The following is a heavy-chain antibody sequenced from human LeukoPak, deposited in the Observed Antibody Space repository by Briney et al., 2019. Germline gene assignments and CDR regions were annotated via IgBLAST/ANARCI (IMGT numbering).Heavy chain of an antibody. J-gene: IGHJ3*02. CDR3: ARSPSRDGYNFLGAFDI. V-gene: IGHV3-21*01. D-gene: IGHD5-24*01. CDR1: GFTFSSYS. CDR2: ISSSSSYI. Sequence: PGGSLRLSCAASGFTFSSYSMNWVRQAPGKGLEWVSSISSSSSYIYYADSVKGRFTISRDNAKNSLYLQMNSLRAEDTAVYYCARSPSRDGYNFLGAFDIWGQGTMVTVSS.